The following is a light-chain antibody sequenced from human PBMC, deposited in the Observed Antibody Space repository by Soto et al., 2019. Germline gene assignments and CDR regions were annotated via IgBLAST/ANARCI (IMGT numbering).Light chain of an antibody. V-gene: IGKV3-20*01. CDR2: GAS. CDR1: QSVSSSF. Sequence: EIVLTQSPGTLSLSPGERATLSCRASQSVSSSFLAWYQQKPGQAPRLLIYGASSRATGIPDRFSGSGSGTDLTRTISRLEPEDVPVYYCHQYDSSPWTFGQGTKVEIK. J-gene: IGKJ1*01. CDR3: HQYDSSPWT.